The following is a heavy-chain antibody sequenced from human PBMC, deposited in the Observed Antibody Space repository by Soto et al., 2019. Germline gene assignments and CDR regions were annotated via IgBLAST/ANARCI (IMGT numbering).Heavy chain of an antibody. CDR2: ITRTNSI. CDR1: GFTFTPYT. J-gene: IGHJ4*02. V-gene: IGHV3-21*02. D-gene: IGHD1-26*01. Sequence: VQLIESGGGLVKPGGSLRLSCVASGFTFTPYTMNWVRQAPGKGLEWVSSITRTNSIYYDDSVKGRFTISRDNDNNTHSLQLNSLRAEDTAVYYCSRDPYQESSTHFDYWGQGTLVTVSS. CDR3: SRDPYQESSTHFDY.